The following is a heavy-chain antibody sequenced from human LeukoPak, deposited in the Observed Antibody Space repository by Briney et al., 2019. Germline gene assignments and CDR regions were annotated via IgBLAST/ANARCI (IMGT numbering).Heavy chain of an antibody. J-gene: IGHJ3*02. Sequence: SVKVSCKASGGTFSSYAISWVRQAPGQGLEWMGRIIPIFGTANYAQKFQGRVTITTDESTSTAYMELSSLRSEDRAVYYCASKWLHDAFDIWGQGTMVTVSS. CDR3: ASKWLHDAFDI. CDR2: IIPIFGTA. V-gene: IGHV1-69*05. D-gene: IGHD5-24*01. CDR1: GGTFSSYA.